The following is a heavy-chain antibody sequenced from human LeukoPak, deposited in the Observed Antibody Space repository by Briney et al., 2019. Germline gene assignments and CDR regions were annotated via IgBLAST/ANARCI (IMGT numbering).Heavy chain of an antibody. Sequence: DSVKFSCKASGYTFTGSGWYLYWLRQAPGQGLECVGWIHPNNGATLYAQKFQGRVAMTTDTSISTAYMELSRLRPDDTAVYYCARDGPAQMVDFDYWGQGTLVTVSS. J-gene: IGHJ4*02. CDR2: IHPNNGAT. V-gene: IGHV1-2*02. D-gene: IGHD3-10*01. CDR3: ARDGPAQMVDFDY. CDR1: GYTFTGSGWY.